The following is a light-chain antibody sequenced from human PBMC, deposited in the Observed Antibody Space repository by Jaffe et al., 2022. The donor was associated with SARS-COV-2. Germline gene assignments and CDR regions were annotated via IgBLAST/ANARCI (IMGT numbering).Light chain of an antibody. CDR1: SSNIEKNY. J-gene: IGLJ2*01. CDR3: GTWDNSLRAGI. CDR2: DND. Sequence: QSVLTQPPSLSAAPGQKVTISCSGGSSNIEKNYVSWYQQLPGTAPKLLIYDNDERPSGVPDRFSGSKSGTSATLDITGLQPGDEAAYYCGTWDNSLRAGIFGGGTRLTVL. V-gene: IGLV1-51*01.